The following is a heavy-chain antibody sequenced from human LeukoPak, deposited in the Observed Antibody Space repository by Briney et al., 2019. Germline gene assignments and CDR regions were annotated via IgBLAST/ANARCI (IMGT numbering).Heavy chain of an antibody. J-gene: IGHJ4*02. V-gene: IGHV4-59*01. CDR1: GGSISSYY. D-gene: IGHD5-24*01. CDR2: IYYSGST. Sequence: SETLSLTCTVSGGSISSYYSSWIRQPPGKGLEWIGYIYYSGSTNYNPSLKSRVTISVDTSKNQFSLKLSSVTAADTAVYYCARNRDGYNSFDYWGQGTLVTVSS. CDR3: ARNRDGYNSFDY.